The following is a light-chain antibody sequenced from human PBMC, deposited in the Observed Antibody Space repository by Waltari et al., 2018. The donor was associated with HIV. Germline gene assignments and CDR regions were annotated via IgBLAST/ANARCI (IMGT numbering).Light chain of an antibody. CDR1: QSISSY. CDR2: AAS. V-gene: IGKV1-39*01. Sequence: DIQMTQSPSSLFASVGDRVTITCRAIQSISSYLNWYQQKPGKAPKLLIYAASSLQSGVPSRFSGSGSWTDFTLTISSLQPEDFATYYCQQSYTTPRTFGQGTKVEIK. CDR3: QQSYTTPRT. J-gene: IGKJ1*01.